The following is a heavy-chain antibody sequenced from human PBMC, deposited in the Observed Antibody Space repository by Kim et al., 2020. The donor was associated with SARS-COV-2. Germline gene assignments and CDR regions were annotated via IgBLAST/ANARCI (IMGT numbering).Heavy chain of an antibody. D-gene: IGHD4-17*01. CDR3: ARENTVTTRGMDV. Sequence: SETLSLTCNVSGGSISSYYWSWIRQPDGNGLEWIGRTHTSGNTNYNPSLKSRVTMSVDTSMNQFSLKLSSVTAADTAVYYCARENTVTTRGMDVWGQGTTVTVSS. CDR1: GGSISSYY. J-gene: IGHJ6*02. CDR2: THTSGNT. V-gene: IGHV4-4*07.